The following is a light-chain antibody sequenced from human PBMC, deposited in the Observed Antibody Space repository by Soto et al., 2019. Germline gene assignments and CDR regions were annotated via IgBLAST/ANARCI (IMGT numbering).Light chain of an antibody. CDR3: QQYGSLIT. J-gene: IGKJ4*01. CDR2: GAS. V-gene: IGKV3-20*01. CDR1: QSVSSSY. Sequence: MVLAQSPGTLSLPPGESATLSCRASQSVSSSYLAWYQQKPGEAPRLLIYGASSRATGIPDRLSGSGSGTDFTLPISRLAPEDFAVYYCQQYGSLITFHGGTK.